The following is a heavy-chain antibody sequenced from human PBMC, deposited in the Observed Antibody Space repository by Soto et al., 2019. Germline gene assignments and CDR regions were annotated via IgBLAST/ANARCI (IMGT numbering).Heavy chain of an antibody. CDR3: AKDSIVDTAMALDY. V-gene: IGHV3-30*18. J-gene: IGHJ4*02. D-gene: IGHD5-18*01. CDR1: GFTFSSYG. CDR2: ISYDGSNK. Sequence: QVQLVESGGGVVQPGRSLRLSRAASGFTFSSYGMHWVRQAPGKGLEWVAVISYDGSNKYYADSVKGRFTISRDNSKNTLYLQMNSLRAEDTAVYYCAKDSIVDTAMALDYWGQGTLVTVSS.